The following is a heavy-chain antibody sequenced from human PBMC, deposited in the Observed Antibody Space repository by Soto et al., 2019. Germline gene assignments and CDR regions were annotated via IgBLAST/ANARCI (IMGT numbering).Heavy chain of an antibody. CDR2: VNPSGGSA. V-gene: IGHV1-46*01. CDR1: GYIFTAYS. D-gene: IGHD2-15*01. J-gene: IGHJ1*01. CDR3: AREENCRGGTCYSEYFHH. Sequence: ASVKVSCKTSGYIFTAYSMHWVRQAPGQGLEWMGVVNPSGGSAHYAQSFEGRVTLTRDTSTSTFYMELSSLRSEDTAVYYCAREENCRGGTCYSEYFHHWGQGTLVTVS.